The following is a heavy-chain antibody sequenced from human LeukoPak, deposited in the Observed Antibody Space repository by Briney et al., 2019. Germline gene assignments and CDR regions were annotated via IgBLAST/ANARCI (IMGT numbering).Heavy chain of an antibody. V-gene: IGHV1-18*01. CDR3: GRIMITFGGVIENHDY. Sequence: ASVKVSCKASGYTFTSYGISWVLQAPGQGLEWMGWISAYNGNTNYAQKLQGRVTMTADTSTSTAYMELRSLRSDDTAVYYCGRIMITFGGVIENHDYWGQGTLVTVSS. CDR2: ISAYNGNT. CDR1: GYTFTSYG. D-gene: IGHD3-16*02. J-gene: IGHJ4*02.